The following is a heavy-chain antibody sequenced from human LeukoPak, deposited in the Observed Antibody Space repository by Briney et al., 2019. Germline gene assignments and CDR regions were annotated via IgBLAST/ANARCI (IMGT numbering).Heavy chain of an antibody. Sequence: ASVKVSCKASGYTFTSFGISWVRLAPGQGLEWLGWISAYNGDTSYAQKLQDRVTMTTDTSTSTAYMELRSLRSDDTAVYYCARGRKDYGDYYFDYWGQGILVTVSS. CDR2: ISAYNGDT. D-gene: IGHD4-17*01. V-gene: IGHV1-18*01. CDR3: ARGRKDYGDYYFDY. CDR1: GYTFTSFG. J-gene: IGHJ4*02.